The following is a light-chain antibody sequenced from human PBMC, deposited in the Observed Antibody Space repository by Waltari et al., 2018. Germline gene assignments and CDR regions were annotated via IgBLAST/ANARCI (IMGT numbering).Light chain of an antibody. CDR2: DAS. J-gene: IGKJ4*01. CDR3: QQYDNLPVT. Sequence: DIQMTQSPSSLSASVGDSVTITCQASQDISNYLNRYQQKPGKAPKLLIYDASNLETGVPSRFSGSGSGTDFTFTISSLQPEDIATYYCQQYDNLPVTFGGGTKVEIK. CDR1: QDISNY. V-gene: IGKV1-33*01.